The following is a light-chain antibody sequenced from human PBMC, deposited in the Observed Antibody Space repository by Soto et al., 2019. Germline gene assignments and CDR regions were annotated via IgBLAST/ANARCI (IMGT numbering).Light chain of an antibody. CDR2: DAS. CDR3: QQYNTYPYT. CDR1: QSISSW. Sequence: DIQMTQSPSTLSASVGDRVTVTCRASQSISSWLAWYQQKPGKAPKVMIYDASSLGSGVPSRFSGSGYETEFTLTISSLQPDDFATYFCQQYNTYPYTFGQGTRLEIK. V-gene: IGKV1-5*01. J-gene: IGKJ2*01.